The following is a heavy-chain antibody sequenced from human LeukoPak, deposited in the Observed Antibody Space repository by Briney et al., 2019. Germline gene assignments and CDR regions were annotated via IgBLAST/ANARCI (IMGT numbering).Heavy chain of an antibody. Sequence: GRSLRLSCAASGFTFSSYAMHWVRQAPGKGLEWVAVISYDGSNKYYADSVKGRFTISRDNSKNTLYLQMNNLRAEDTAVYYCASRNVDTAMVSLPNDAFDIWGQGTMVTVSS. D-gene: IGHD5-18*01. CDR1: GFTFSSYA. CDR2: ISYDGSNK. CDR3: ASRNVDTAMVSLPNDAFDI. V-gene: IGHV3-30-3*01. J-gene: IGHJ3*02.